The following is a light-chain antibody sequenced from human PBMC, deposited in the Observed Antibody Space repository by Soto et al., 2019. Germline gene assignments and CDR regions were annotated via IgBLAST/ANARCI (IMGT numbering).Light chain of an antibody. J-gene: IGLJ1*01. CDR3: AAWDDSLNGLV. V-gene: IGLV1-44*01. Sequence: QSVLTQSPSASGTPGRRVTMSCSGNNSNIGRNTVDWYQHLPGTAPKLLIYSNDQRPSGVPDRFSGSKSGTSASLAISGLQSEDEADYYCAAWDDSLNGLVFGTGTKVTVL. CDR1: NSNIGRNT. CDR2: SND.